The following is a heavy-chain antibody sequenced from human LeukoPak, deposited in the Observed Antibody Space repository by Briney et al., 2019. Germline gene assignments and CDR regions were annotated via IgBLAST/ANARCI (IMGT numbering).Heavy chain of an antibody. CDR1: GFTFSSYG. J-gene: IGHJ5*02. Sequence: GGSLRLSCAASGFTFSSYGMHWVRQAPGKGLEWVAVIWYDGSNKYYADSVKGRFTISRDNSKNTLYLQMNSLRAEDTAVYYCAKDFYYDSSGSNSRQGPLFDPWGQGTLVTVSS. CDR3: AKDFYYDSSGSNSRQGPLFDP. CDR2: IWYDGSNK. D-gene: IGHD3-22*01. V-gene: IGHV3-33*06.